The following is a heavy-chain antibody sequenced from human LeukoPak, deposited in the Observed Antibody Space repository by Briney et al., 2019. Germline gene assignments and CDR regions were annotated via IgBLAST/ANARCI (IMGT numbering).Heavy chain of an antibody. CDR1: GGTFSSYA. Sequence: ASVKVSCKASGGTFSSYAISWVRQAPGQGLEWMGGIIPIFGTANYAQKFQGRVTITADESTSTAYMELSSLRSEDTAVYYCARDRGYSYSQGDYGMDVWGQGTTVTVSS. J-gene: IGHJ6*02. V-gene: IGHV1-69*13. D-gene: IGHD5-18*01. CDR2: IIPIFGTA. CDR3: ARDRGYSYSQGDYGMDV.